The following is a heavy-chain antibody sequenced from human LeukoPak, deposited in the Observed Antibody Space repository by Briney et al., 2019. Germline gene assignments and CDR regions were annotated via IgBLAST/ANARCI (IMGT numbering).Heavy chain of an antibody. CDR3: ARHGYGDYGDY. D-gene: IGHD4-17*01. CDR1: GGSISSYY. J-gene: IGHJ4*02. V-gene: IGHV4-59*08. Sequence: PSETLSLTCTVSGGSISSYYWSWIRQPPGKGLEWIGYIYYSGSTNYNPSLKSRVTIPVDTSKNQFYLKLSSVTAADTAVYYCARHGYGDYGDYWGQGTLVTVSS. CDR2: IYYSGST.